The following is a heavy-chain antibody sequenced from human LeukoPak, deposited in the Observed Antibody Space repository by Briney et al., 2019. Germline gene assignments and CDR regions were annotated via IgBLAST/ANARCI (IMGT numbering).Heavy chain of an antibody. Sequence: GESLKISCKGSGYSFTNYWIGWVRQMPGKGLEWMGIIYPGDSETRYSPSFQGQVTISADKPFSTAYLQWSSLKASDTAMYYCAAGGYDYVWGSYSFDMWGQGTMVTVSS. CDR1: GYSFTNYW. V-gene: IGHV5-51*04. D-gene: IGHD3-16*01. CDR2: IYPGDSET. CDR3: AAGGYDYVWGSYSFDM. J-gene: IGHJ3*02.